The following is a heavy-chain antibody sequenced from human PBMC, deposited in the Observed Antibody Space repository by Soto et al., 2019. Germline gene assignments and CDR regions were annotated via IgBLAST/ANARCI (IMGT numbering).Heavy chain of an antibody. Sequence: EVQLVESGGGLVQPGGSLRLSCAASGFTFSSYWMHWVRQAPGKGLGWVSRINSDGSSTSYADSVKGRFTISRDNAKNTLYLQMNSLRAEDTAVYYCARDRGGYCSGGSCYRGYWGQGTLVTVSS. D-gene: IGHD2-15*01. J-gene: IGHJ4*02. CDR2: INSDGSST. V-gene: IGHV3-74*01. CDR1: GFTFSSYW. CDR3: ARDRGGYCSGGSCYRGY.